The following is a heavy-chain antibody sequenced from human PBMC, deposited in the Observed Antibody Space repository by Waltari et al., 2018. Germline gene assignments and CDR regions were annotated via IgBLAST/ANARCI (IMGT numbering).Heavy chain of an antibody. V-gene: IGHV3-48*03. Sequence: EVQLVESGGGLVQPGGSLRLSCAASGFTFSSYEMNWVRQAPGKGLEWVSYISSSCSTIYYADAVKGRFTISRDNAKNSLYLQMNSLRAEDTAVYYCASTYYYDSSGYAFDIWGQGTMVTVSS. CDR1: GFTFSSYE. CDR3: ASTYYYDSSGYAFDI. J-gene: IGHJ3*02. CDR2: ISSSCSTI. D-gene: IGHD3-22*01.